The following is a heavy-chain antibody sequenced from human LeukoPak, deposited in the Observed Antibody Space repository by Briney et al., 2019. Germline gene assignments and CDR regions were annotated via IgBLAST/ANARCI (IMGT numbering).Heavy chain of an antibody. J-gene: IGHJ5*02. V-gene: IGHV1-8*01. D-gene: IGHD3-10*01. CDR1: GYTFTSYD. CDR2: MNPNSGNT. Sequence: ASVKVSCKASGYTFTSYDINWVRQATGQGLEWMGWMNPNSGNTGYAQKFQGRVTMTRNTSISTAYMELSSLRSEDTAVYYCAREGIHLDYNWFDPWGQGTLVTVSS. CDR3: AREGIHLDYNWFDP.